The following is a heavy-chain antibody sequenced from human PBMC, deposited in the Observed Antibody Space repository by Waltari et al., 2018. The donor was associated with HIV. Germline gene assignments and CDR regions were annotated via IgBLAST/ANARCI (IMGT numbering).Heavy chain of an antibody. Sequence: QVQLQESGPGLVKPSETLSLTCTVSGGSISSYYWSWIRQPPGKGLEWIGYIYYSGSTNYNPSLKSRVTISVDTSKNQFSLKLSSVTAADTAVYYCARTTVRGGAFDIWGQGTMVTVSS. D-gene: IGHD4-4*01. CDR2: IYYSGST. V-gene: IGHV4-59*08. J-gene: IGHJ3*02. CDR1: GGSISSYY. CDR3: ARTTVRGGAFDI.